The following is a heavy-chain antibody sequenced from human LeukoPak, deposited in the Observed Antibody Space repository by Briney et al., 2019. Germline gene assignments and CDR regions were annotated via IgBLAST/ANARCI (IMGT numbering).Heavy chain of an antibody. J-gene: IGHJ4*02. CDR2: INPKSGGT. CDR1: GYTFTGNY. V-gene: IGHV1-2*02. Sequence: ASVKVSCKASGYTFTGNYMHWVRHAPGQGLEWMGWINPKSGGTNYAQKFQGRVTMTRDTSISTAYMELSRLRSDDTAVYYCARGSRRELLWFGEPIDYWDQGTLVTVSS. D-gene: IGHD3-10*01. CDR3: ARGSRRELLWFGEPIDY.